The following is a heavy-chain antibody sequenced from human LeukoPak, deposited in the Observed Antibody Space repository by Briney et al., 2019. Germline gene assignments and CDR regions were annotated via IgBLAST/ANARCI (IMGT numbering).Heavy chain of an antibody. D-gene: IGHD3-22*01. V-gene: IGHV4-59*08. Sequence: SETLSLTCTVSGGSITSYYWSWIRQPPGKGLEWIGYIYYSGSTNYNPSLKSRVTISVDTSKNQFSLKLSSVTAADTTVYYCARHYYDSSGYYWRRSYFDYWGQGTLVTVSS. CDR3: ARHYYDSSGYYWRRSYFDY. CDR2: IYYSGST. CDR1: GGSITSYY. J-gene: IGHJ4*02.